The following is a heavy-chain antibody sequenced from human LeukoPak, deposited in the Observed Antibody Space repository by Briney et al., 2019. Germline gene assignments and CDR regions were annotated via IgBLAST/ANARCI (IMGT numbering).Heavy chain of an antibody. Sequence: PGGSRRLSCAASGFTFSSFEMNWVRQAPGKGLEWVSYISSSGNGIYYADSVKGRFTISRDNAKNSLYLQMNSLRAEDTAVYYCARDGGYGDYLDYWGQGTLVTVSS. J-gene: IGHJ4*02. CDR2: ISSSGNGI. CDR1: GFTFSSFE. CDR3: ARDGGYGDYLDY. D-gene: IGHD5-12*01. V-gene: IGHV3-48*03.